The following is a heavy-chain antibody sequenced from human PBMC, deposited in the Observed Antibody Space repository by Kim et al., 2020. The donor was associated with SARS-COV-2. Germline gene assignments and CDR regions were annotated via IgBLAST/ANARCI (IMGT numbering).Heavy chain of an antibody. V-gene: IGHV4-31*02. Sequence: YLKSRVTLSVDTSKNQYALKRSSVTAADTAVYYCARGRITIFGVVTEFDYWGQGTLVTVSS. J-gene: IGHJ4*02. CDR3: ARGRITIFGVVTEFDY. D-gene: IGHD3-3*01.